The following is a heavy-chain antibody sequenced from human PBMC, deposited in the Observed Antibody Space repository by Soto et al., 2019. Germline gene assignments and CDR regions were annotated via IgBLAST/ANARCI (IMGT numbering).Heavy chain of an antibody. Sequence: SETLSLTCSVSGCSISSSSYYLGWIRPPPGKGLGWVGRIYYTGSTNYNPSLKSRVTISADTSKNQVSLKLSSVTAADTAVYYCARDNLVGHSYGNQIHALDNWGQGTKVTVSS. D-gene: IGHD5-18*01. J-gene: IGHJ3*02. CDR2: IYYTGST. V-gene: IGHV4-39*07. CDR3: ARDNLVGHSYGNQIHALDN. CDR1: GCSISSSSYY.